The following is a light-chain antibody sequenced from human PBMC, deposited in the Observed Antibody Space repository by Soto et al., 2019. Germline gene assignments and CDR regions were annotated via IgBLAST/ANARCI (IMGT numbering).Light chain of an antibody. V-gene: IGKV4-1*01. CDR1: QSVLDSSHNKHC. CDR3: QQYYPTRFT. Sequence: DIVMTQSPDSLAVSLGERATINCKTSQSVLDSSHNKHCLAWFQQKPGQPPKLLIYWASTRESGVPDRFSGSGSGTDFTLTFSSLQAEDVAVYYCQQYYPTRFTCGPGTKVDL. CDR2: WAS. J-gene: IGKJ3*01.